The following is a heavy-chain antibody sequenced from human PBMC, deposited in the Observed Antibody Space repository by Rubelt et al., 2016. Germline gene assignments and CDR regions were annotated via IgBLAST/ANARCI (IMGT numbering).Heavy chain of an antibody. CDR1: GGTFSSYA. CDR2: IRTYNGNT. D-gene: IGHD3-16*01. CDR3: RGIWGSYIDY. V-gene: IGHV1-18*01. J-gene: IGHJ4*02. Sequence: QVQLVQSGAEVKKPGSSVKVSCKASGGTFSSYAISWVRQAPGQGLEWMGWIRTYNGNTNYAQKLQGRVTMTEDTSTDTAYMELSSLRSEDTAVYYCRGIWGSYIDYWGQGTLVTVSS.